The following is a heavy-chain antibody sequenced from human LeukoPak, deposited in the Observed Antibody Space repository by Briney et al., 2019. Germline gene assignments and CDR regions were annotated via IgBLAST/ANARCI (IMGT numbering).Heavy chain of an antibody. CDR2: IHHGGNT. Sequence: SETLSLTCVVSGYPVSSNSYWAWIRQSPRKGLEWIGSIHHGGNTYYNPSLMSRVSMSLDTSKNQCSLNLNSVTAADTAVFYCARWVGNGLDIWGQGTMVTVSS. CDR3: ARWVGNGLDI. D-gene: IGHD1-26*01. V-gene: IGHV4-38-2*01. J-gene: IGHJ3*02. CDR1: GYPVSSNSY.